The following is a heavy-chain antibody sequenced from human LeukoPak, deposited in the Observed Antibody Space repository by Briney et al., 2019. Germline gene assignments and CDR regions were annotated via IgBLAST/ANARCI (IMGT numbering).Heavy chain of an antibody. CDR1: GFTFSRYG. Sequence: PGGSLRLSCAASGFTFSRYGVHWVRQAPGKGLEWVTVISYDGSDKYYADSVKGRFTISRDNSKNTLYLQMNSLRTEDTAVYYCAKDADLAAAGYYFDYWGQGTLVTVSS. D-gene: IGHD6-13*01. V-gene: IGHV3-30*18. CDR3: AKDADLAAAGYYFDY. J-gene: IGHJ4*02. CDR2: ISYDGSDK.